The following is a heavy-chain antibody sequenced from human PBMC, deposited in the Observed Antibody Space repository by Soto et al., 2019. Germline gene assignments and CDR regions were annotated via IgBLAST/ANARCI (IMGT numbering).Heavy chain of an antibody. CDR3: ARVFGDDYGDLYYFDY. J-gene: IGHJ4*02. CDR2: IIPIFGTA. V-gene: IGHV1-69*01. Sequence: QVQLVQSGAEVKKPGSSVKVSCKASGGTFSSYAISWVRQAPGQGLEWMGGIIPIFGTANYAQKFQGRVTMAAEESTSTAYMELSSLRSEDTAVYYCARVFGDDYGDLYYFDYWGQGTLVTVSS. CDR1: GGTFSSYA. D-gene: IGHD4-17*01.